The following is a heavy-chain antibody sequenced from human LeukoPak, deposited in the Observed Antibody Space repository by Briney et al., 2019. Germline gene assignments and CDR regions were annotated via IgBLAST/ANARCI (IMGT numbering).Heavy chain of an antibody. D-gene: IGHD6-19*01. J-gene: IGHJ4*02. CDR3: ATALPKQWLVPLPDY. CDR1: GYTLTELS. Sequence: ASVKVSCKVSGYTLTELSMHWVRQAPGKGLEWMGGFDPEDGETIYAQKFQGRVTMTEDTSTDTAYMELSSLRSEDTAVYYRATALPKQWLVPLPDYWGQGTLVTVSS. V-gene: IGHV1-24*01. CDR2: FDPEDGET.